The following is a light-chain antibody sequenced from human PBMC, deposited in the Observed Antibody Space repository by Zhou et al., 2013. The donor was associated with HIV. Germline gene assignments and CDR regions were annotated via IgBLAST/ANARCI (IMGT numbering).Light chain of an antibody. V-gene: IGKV1-33*01. Sequence: DIQMTQSPSSLSASVGDRVTITCRASQTISNSLSWYQQKPGKAPKLLIHDASTLETGVPSRFSGSGSGTDFTFTITSLQPEDIATYFCQQYAHFPITFGQGTRLDIK. CDR3: QQYAHFPIT. CDR1: QTISNS. CDR2: DAS. J-gene: IGKJ5*01.